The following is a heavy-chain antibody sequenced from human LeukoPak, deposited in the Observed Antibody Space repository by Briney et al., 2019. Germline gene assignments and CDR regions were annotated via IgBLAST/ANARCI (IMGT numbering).Heavy chain of an antibody. J-gene: IGHJ4*02. D-gene: IGHD3-10*01. CDR1: GFTFSRYW. V-gene: IGHV3-74*01. CDR2: INSDGRST. CDR3: VQGTRRGAITMVRGVIGKSYYFDS. Sequence: GGSLRLSCVASGFTFSRYWMHWVRQAPGKGLVWVSRINSDGRSTNYADSVKGRFSISRDNSKNTLYLQMNSLRAADTALYYCVQGTRRGAITMVRGVIGKSYYFDSWGQGTLVTVSS.